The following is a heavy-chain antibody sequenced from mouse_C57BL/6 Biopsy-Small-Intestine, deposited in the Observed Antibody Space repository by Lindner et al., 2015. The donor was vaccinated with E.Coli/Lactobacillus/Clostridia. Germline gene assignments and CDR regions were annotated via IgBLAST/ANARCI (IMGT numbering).Heavy chain of an antibody. CDR1: GYSFTDYY. D-gene: IGHD2-5*01. J-gene: IGHJ4*01. V-gene: IGHV1-18*01. CDR2: INPNNGGT. Sequence: SVKVSCKTSGYSFTDYYVHWVRQAPGRGLEWMGWINPNNGGTKYAQNFQGRVSMTRDMSITTAYMELSRLNSDDTAVFYCATHSNWNYLAMLDSWGQGTLVTVSS. CDR3: ATHSNWNYLAMLDS.